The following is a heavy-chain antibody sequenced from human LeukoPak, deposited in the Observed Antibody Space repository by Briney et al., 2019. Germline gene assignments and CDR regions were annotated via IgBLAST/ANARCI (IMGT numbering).Heavy chain of an antibody. CDR2: LKPDGSDK. Sequence: PGGSLRLSCAASGFTFSSYWMTWVRQAPGKGLEWVANLKPDGSDKYYVDSVKGRFTISRDNAKNSLYLQMNSLRAEDTAVYYCARDAYKYASESWGQGTLVTVSS. CDR1: GFTFSSYW. CDR3: ARDAYKYASES. J-gene: IGHJ5*02. V-gene: IGHV3-7*01. D-gene: IGHD3-16*01.